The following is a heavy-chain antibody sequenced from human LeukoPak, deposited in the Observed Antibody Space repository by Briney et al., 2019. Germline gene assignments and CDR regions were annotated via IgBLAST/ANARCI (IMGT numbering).Heavy chain of an antibody. V-gene: IGHV3-53*01. CDR3: ARDGVAAAGTLYAFDI. Sequence: GGSLRLSCAASGLTVSSNYMSWVRQAPGKGLEWVSVIYSGGSTYYADSVKGRFTISRDNSKNTLYLQMNSLRAEDTAVYYCARDGVAAAGTLYAFDIWGHGTMVTVSS. CDR2: IYSGGST. CDR1: GLTVSSNY. J-gene: IGHJ3*02. D-gene: IGHD6-13*01.